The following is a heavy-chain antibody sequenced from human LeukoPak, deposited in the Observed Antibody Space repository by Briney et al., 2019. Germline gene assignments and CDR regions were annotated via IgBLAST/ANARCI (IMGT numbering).Heavy chain of an antibody. D-gene: IGHD2-8*02. CDR2: IDPSDSYT. Sequence: GESLKISCKGSGHSFTSYWISWVRQMPGKGLEWMGRIDPSDSYTNYSPSFQGHVTISADKSISTAYLQWSSLKASDTAMYYCARRLVGYADYDLSIFDYWGQGTLVTVSS. CDR3: ARRLVGYADYDLSIFDY. V-gene: IGHV5-10-1*01. CDR1: GHSFTSYW. J-gene: IGHJ4*02.